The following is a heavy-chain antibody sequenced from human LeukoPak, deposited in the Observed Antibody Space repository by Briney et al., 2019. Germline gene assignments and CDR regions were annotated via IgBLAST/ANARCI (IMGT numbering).Heavy chain of an antibody. CDR2: IYYSGST. J-gene: IGHJ5*02. V-gene: IGHV4-59*01. D-gene: IGHD5-18*01. Sequence: SETLSLTCTVSGGSISSYYWSWIRQPPGKGLEWIGYIYYSGSTNYNPSLKSRVTISVDTSKNQFSLKLSSVAAADTAVYYCARGGYSYGFVSWFDPWGQGTLVTVSS. CDR1: GGSISSYY. CDR3: ARGGYSYGFVSWFDP.